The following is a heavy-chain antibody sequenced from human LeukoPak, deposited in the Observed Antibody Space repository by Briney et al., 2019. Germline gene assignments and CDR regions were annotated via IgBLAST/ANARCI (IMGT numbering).Heavy chain of an antibody. V-gene: IGHV3-23*01. Sequence: GGSLRLSCAASGFTFSSYAMSWVRQAPGKGLEWVSAISGSGGTTYYAASVKGRFTISRDNSKNTLYLQMGSLRAEDMAVYYCARGYIVDYWGQGTLVTVSS. CDR1: GFTFSSYA. D-gene: IGHD1-1*01. CDR2: ISGSGGTT. CDR3: ARGYIVDY. J-gene: IGHJ4*02.